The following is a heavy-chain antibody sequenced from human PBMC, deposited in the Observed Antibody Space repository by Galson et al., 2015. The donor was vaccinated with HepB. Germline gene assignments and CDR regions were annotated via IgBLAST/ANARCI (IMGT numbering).Heavy chain of an antibody. V-gene: IGHV7-4-1*02. CDR1: GYTFSDYA. Sequence: SVKVSCKASGYTFSDYAMNWVRQAPGQGLEWMGWINTNTGNPTYAQGFTGRFVFSLDTSVSTAYLQISTLKAEDTAVYYCARTPYYSAGTYNNAWFDPWGQGTLVTVSS. CDR3: ARTPYYSAGTYNNAWFDP. CDR2: INTNTGNP. D-gene: IGHD3-10*01. J-gene: IGHJ5*02.